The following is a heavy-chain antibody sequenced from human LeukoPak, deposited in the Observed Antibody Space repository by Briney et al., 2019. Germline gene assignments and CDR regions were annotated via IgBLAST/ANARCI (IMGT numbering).Heavy chain of an antibody. CDR3: ARNVDTAMVN. Sequence: PSETLSLTCTVSGGSINSHYWSWIRQPPGKGLEWIGDIYYKGSTKYNPSLESRVSMSVDTSKNHFSVRLTSVTAADTAVYYCARNVDTAMVNWGQGTLVTVSS. CDR2: IYYKGST. D-gene: IGHD5-18*01. V-gene: IGHV4-59*08. CDR1: GGSINSHY. J-gene: IGHJ4*02.